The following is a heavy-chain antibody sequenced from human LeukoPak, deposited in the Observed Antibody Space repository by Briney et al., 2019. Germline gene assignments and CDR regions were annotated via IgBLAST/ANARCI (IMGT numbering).Heavy chain of an antibody. D-gene: IGHD3-3*01. CDR2: ISGSGDSV. CDR3: ARDFWATNYYYGMDV. J-gene: IGHJ6*02. CDR1: GFIFRNYA. V-gene: IGHV3-23*01. Sequence: GGSLRPSCAGSGFIFRNYAMAWVRQAPGKGLECVSAISGSGDSVRHADSVQGRFIISRDNSKSTLYLQMDNLRAEDTALYYCARDFWATNYYYGMDVWGQGTTVTVSS.